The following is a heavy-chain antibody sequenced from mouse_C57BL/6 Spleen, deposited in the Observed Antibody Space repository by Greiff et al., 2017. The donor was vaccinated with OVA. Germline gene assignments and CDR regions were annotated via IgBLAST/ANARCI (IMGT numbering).Heavy chain of an antibody. J-gene: IGHJ4*01. CDR2: IWSGGST. V-gene: IGHV2-2*01. D-gene: IGHD2-1*01. CDR3: ARKGNYVRNYAMDY. CDR1: GFSLTSYG. Sequence: QVQLQQSGPGLVQPSQSLSITCTVSGFSLTSYGVHWVRQSPGKGLEWLGVIWSGGSTDYNAAFISRLSISKDNSKSQVFFKMNSLQADDTAIYYCARKGNYVRNYAMDYWGQGTSVTVSS.